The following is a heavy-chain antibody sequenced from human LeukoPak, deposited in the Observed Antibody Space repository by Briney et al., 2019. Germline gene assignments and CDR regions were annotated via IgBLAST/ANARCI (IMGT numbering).Heavy chain of an antibody. CDR1: GFTFSSYW. Sequence: PGGSLRLSCAASGFTFSSYWMHWVRHTPGKGLVWVSRIKGDGSSTSYADSVKGRFTISRENAKNTLYLQMNSLRAEDTAVYYCARDGYSFGHDFDYWGQGTLVTVSS. CDR2: IKGDGSST. J-gene: IGHJ4*02. CDR3: ARDGYSFGHDFDY. V-gene: IGHV3-74*01. D-gene: IGHD5-18*01.